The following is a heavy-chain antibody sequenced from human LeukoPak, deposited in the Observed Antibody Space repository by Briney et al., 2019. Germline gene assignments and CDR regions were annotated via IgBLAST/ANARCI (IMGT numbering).Heavy chain of an antibody. J-gene: IGHJ4*02. V-gene: IGHV3-23*01. CDR3: AKRDGYNSGGFDY. CDR1: GFTFNSYG. Sequence: PGGSLRLSCAASGFTFNSYGMTWVRQAPGKGLEWVSSISGSGGTTYHADSVKGRFTISRDNSKNTLYLQMNSLRAEDTAVYYCAKRDGYNSGGFDYWGQGTLVTVSS. D-gene: IGHD5-24*01. CDR2: ISGSGGTT.